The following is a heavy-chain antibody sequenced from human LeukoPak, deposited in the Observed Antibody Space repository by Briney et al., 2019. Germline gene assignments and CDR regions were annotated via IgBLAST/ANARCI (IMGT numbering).Heavy chain of an antibody. CDR1: GFTFSSYW. CDR2: IKQDGSEK. J-gene: IGHJ5*02. Sequence: GGSLRLSCAASGFTFSSYWMSWVRQAPGKGLEWVGKIKQDGSEKYYVDSVKGRFTISRDNAKNSLYLQMNSLRAEDTAVYYCARDDCSSISCYHNWFDPWGQGTLVTDSS. V-gene: IGHV3-7*01. D-gene: IGHD2-2*01. CDR3: ARDDCSSISCYHNWFDP.